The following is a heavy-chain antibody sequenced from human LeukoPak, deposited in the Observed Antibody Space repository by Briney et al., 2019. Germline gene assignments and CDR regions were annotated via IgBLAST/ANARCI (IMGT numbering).Heavy chain of an antibody. J-gene: IGHJ2*01. V-gene: IGHV4-39*07. CDR2: IYYSGST. CDR3: ARDPTFGGVIATDWYFDL. D-gene: IGHD3-16*02. CDR1: GGSISSSSYY. Sequence: SETLSLTCTASGGSISSSSYYWGWIRQPPGKGLEWIGSIYYSGSTYYNPSLKSRVTISVDTSKNQFSLKLSSVTAADTAVYYCARDPTFGGVIATDWYFDLWGRGTLVTVSS.